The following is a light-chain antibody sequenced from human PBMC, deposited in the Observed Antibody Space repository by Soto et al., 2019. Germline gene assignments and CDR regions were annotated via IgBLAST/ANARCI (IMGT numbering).Light chain of an antibody. CDR1: ESVNSAY. CDR2: GAS. J-gene: IGKJ1*01. CDR3: QQYGYSPWP. V-gene: IGKV3-20*01. Sequence: EIALTQSPVTLSLSPGERATLSCRARESVNSAYLAWSQHRPAQAPRLLIYGASSRATGVPDRFSGSGSGTEFTLTITRLEPADFALYYCQQYGYSPWPFGLGTKVEIK.